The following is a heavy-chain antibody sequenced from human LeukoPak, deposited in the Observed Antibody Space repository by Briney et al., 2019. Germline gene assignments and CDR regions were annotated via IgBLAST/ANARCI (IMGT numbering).Heavy chain of an antibody. J-gene: IGHJ4*02. CDR2: TYYSGSA. V-gene: IGHV4-39*01. D-gene: IGHD3-3*01. Sequence: SETLSLTCTVSGGSIMTSSNYWGWIRQPPGKGLEWIGGTYYSGSAYYNPSLKSRVTISVDTSKNQFSLKLSSVTAADTAVYYCARHFGYYDFWSGYTDYWGQGILVTVSS. CDR3: ARHFGYYDFWSGYTDY. CDR1: GGSIMTSSNY.